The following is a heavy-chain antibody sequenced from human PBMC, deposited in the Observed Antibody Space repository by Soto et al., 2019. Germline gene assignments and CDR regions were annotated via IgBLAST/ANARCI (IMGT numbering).Heavy chain of an antibody. CDR1: GFSLSTDGVG. Sequence: SGPTLVNPTQTLTLTCSFSGFSLSTDGVGVGWMRQTPGKALEWLALIYWDDDKRYRPSLKSRLTITEDTSKNQVVLVMTNMDPVDTATYYCAHTYYYDSSGYPFDFWGQGILVTVSS. CDR2: IYWDDDK. J-gene: IGHJ4*02. V-gene: IGHV2-5*02. CDR3: AHTYYYDSSGYPFDF. D-gene: IGHD3-22*01.